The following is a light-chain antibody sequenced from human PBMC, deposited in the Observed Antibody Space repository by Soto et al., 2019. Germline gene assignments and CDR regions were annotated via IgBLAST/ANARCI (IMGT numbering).Light chain of an antibody. CDR1: TGDVTSGHY. Sequence: QTVVTQDPSLAVSPGGTTTLTCGSTTGDVTSGHYSYWFQQKPGQAPRTLIYDTSKRHSRTPARFSGSLLGGKAALTLSGAQPDDEADYYCLLSSSGAVVFGGGTKVTVL. V-gene: IGLV7-46*01. J-gene: IGLJ2*01. CDR2: DTS. CDR3: LLSSSGAVV.